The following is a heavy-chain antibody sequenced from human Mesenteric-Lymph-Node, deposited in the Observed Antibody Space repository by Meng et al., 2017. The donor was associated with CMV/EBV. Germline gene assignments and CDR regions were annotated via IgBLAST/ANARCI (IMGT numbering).Heavy chain of an antibody. D-gene: IGHD2-15*01. CDR2: VQFDGNNK. Sequence: GESLKISCAASGFTFNGYGMHWVRQTPDRGLEWVAFVQFDGNNKYYADSVKDRFTISRDNSKNTLYLQMSSLRAEDTAVYYCAKDLWSGSCGGGSCISDSWGQGTLVTVSS. CDR3: AKDLWSGSCGGGSCISDS. V-gene: IGHV3-30*02. J-gene: IGHJ4*02. CDR1: GFTFNGYG.